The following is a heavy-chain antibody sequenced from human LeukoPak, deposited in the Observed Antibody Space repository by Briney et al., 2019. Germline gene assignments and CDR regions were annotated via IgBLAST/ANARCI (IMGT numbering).Heavy chain of an antibody. J-gene: IGHJ4*02. Sequence: KSSETLCLTCTVSGGSISSYYWSWIRQPPGKGLEWIGYIYYSGSTNYNPSLKSRVTISVDTSKNQFSLKLNSVTAADTAVYYCARELCSTTTCYFDYWGQGTLVTVSS. CDR1: GGSISSYY. V-gene: IGHV4-59*01. CDR2: IYYSGST. D-gene: IGHD2-2*01. CDR3: ARELCSTTTCYFDY.